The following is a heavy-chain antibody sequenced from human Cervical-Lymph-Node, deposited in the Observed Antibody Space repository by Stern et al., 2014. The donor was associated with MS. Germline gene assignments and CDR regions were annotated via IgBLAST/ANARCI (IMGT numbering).Heavy chain of an antibody. J-gene: IGHJ4*02. V-gene: IGHV3-33*01. D-gene: IGHD3-22*01. CDR1: GFTFSNYG. CDR3: ARDHSLILVNPDY. Sequence: VQLVESGGGVVQPGRSLRLSCAASGFTFSNYGMHWVRQAPGKGLAWVAVIWYDGSYIYYGDSVKGRFTISRDNSKNTLYLQMNSLRAEDTAVYYCARDHSLILVNPDYWGQGTLVTVSS. CDR2: IWYDGSYI.